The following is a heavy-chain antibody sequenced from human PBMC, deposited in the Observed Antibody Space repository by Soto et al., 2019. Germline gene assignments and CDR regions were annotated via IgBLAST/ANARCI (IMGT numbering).Heavy chain of an antibody. J-gene: IGHJ6*04. CDR2: IIPIFGTA. Sequence: QVQLVQSGAEVKKPGSSVKVSCKASGGTFSSYAISWARQAPGQGLEWMGGIIPIFGTANYAQRVQGRVRITADESTSTASMELISLRSDDTAVYYCAGKPPLSCLHQGSSPLICPNYYYYGMDVWCEGTTVTVFS. CDR3: AGKPPLSCLHQGSSPLICPNYYYYGMDV. D-gene: IGHD6-6*01. CDR1: GGTFSSYA. V-gene: IGHV1-69*01.